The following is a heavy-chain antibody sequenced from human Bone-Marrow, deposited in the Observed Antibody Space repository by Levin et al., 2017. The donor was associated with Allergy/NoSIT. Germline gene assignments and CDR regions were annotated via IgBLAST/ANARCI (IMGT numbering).Heavy chain of an antibody. CDR2: VYYRGSGST. D-gene: IGHD4-17*01. V-gene: IGHV4-31*03. CDR1: GGSISVGGYY. Sequence: SETLSLTCTVSGGSISVGGYYWTWIRQHPGRGLEWIGYVYYRGSGSTHYNPSLKSRLAISVDLSKNQFSLRLTSVTAADTAMYYCARGGYGDYWNFDLWGRGTLVTVSS. CDR3: ARGGYGDYWNFDL. J-gene: IGHJ2*01.